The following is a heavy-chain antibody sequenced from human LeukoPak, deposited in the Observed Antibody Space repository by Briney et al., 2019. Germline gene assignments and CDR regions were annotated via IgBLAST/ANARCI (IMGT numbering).Heavy chain of an antibody. CDR1: GFTFTSYW. Sequence: GRSLRLSCAASGFTFTSYWMSWVRQAPGKGLEWVANKKQDGSDKYYVDSVKGRFTISRDNAKNSLYLQMNSLRAEDTAVYFCARDFNPAGYSSGWSTCAYWGQGTLVTVSS. CDR2: KKQDGSDK. V-gene: IGHV3-7*05. CDR3: ARDFNPAGYSSGWSTCAY. J-gene: IGHJ4*02. D-gene: IGHD6-19*01.